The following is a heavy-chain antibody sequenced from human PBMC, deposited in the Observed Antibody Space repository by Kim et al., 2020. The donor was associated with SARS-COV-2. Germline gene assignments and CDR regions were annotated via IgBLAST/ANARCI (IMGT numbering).Heavy chain of an antibody. J-gene: IGHJ4*02. V-gene: IGHV4-4*02. CDR3: AREGYCSSTSCSLYYFDY. CDR2: IYHSGST. D-gene: IGHD2-2*01. Sequence: SETLSLTCAVSGGSISSSNWWSWVRQPPGKGLEWIGEIYHSGSTNYNPSLKSRVTISVDKSKNQFSLKLSSVTAADTAVYYCAREGYCSSTSCSLYYFDYWGQGTLVTVSS. CDR1: GGSISSSNW.